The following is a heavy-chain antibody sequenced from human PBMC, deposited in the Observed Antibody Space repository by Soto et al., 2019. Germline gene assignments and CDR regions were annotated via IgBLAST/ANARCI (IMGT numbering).Heavy chain of an antibody. Sequence: QVTLKESGPVLVKPTETLTLTCTVSGFSLSNARMGVSWIRQPPGKALEWLAHIFSNDEKSYNTSLKSRLTISKHTSKSQVVLTMTNMDPVDTATYYGARRNYDLWSGYRDWGQGTLVTVSS. CDR2: IFSNDEK. CDR1: GFSLSNARMG. CDR3: ARRNYDLWSGYRD. D-gene: IGHD3-3*01. J-gene: IGHJ4*02. V-gene: IGHV2-26*01.